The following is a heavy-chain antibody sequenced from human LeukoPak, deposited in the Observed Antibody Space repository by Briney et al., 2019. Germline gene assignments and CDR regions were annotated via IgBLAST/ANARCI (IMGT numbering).Heavy chain of an antibody. D-gene: IGHD4-17*01. CDR1: GGSTSSGDYY. V-gene: IGHV4-30-4*01. CDR3: ARDFGPYGDPIDY. J-gene: IGHJ4*02. CDR2: IYYSGST. Sequence: SEALSLTCTVSGGSTSSGDYYWSWIRQPPGKGLEWIGYIYYSGSTYYNPSLKSRVTISVDTSKNQFSLKLSSVTAADTAVYYCARDFGPYGDPIDYWGQGTLVTVSS.